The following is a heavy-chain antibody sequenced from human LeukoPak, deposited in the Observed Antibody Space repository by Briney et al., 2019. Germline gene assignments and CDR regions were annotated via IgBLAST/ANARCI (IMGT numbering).Heavy chain of an antibody. Sequence: SETLSLTCTVSGGSINSYYWTWIRQPPGKGLEWIGYIYYSGSTNYNPSHKSRVTISVDTSKNQFSLKLSSVTAADTAVYYCARGGYYHDSSGPYAYAFDIWGQGTMVTVSS. CDR2: IYYSGST. V-gene: IGHV4-59*01. D-gene: IGHD3-22*01. J-gene: IGHJ3*02. CDR1: GGSINSYY. CDR3: ARGGYYHDSSGPYAYAFDI.